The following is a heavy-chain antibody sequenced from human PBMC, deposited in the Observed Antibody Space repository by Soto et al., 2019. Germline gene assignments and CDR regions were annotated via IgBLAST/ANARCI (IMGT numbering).Heavy chain of an antibody. J-gene: IGHJ3*02. V-gene: IGHV3-11*01. CDR3: ARPRIAVANDAFDI. Sequence: GGSLRLSCAASGFTFSDYYMSWIRQAPGKGLEWVSYISSSGSTIYYADSVKGRFTISRDNAKNSLYLQMNSLRAEDTAVYYRARPRIAVANDAFDIWGQGTMVTVSS. CDR2: ISSSGSTI. D-gene: IGHD6-19*01. CDR1: GFTFSDYY.